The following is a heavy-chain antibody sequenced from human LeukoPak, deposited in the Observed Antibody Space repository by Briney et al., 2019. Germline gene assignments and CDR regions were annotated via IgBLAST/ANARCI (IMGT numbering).Heavy chain of an antibody. CDR2: MNPNSGNT. V-gene: IGHV1-8*03. D-gene: IGHD3-3*01. CDR3: ARGSLTSTTYDFWSGYYTSDAFDI. J-gene: IGHJ3*02. Sequence: ASVKVSCKGSGYNFDRYGVNWVRQALGQGLEWVGWMNPNSGNTGYAQKFQGRVTITRNTSISTAYMELSSLRSEDTAVYYCARGSLTSTTYDFWSGYYTSDAFDIWGQGTMVTVSS. CDR1: GYNFDRYG.